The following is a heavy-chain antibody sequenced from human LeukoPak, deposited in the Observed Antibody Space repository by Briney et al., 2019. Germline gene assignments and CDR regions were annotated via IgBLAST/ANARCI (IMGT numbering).Heavy chain of an antibody. D-gene: IGHD5-24*01. Sequence: GGSLRLSCAASGFTFRSFAMHWVRQAPGKGLEWVAIISYDGNNKYYADSVKGRFTISRDNSKNTLYVQMDSLRTEDTAIYYCARNPMAAYYFDYWGQGTLVTVSS. CDR3: ARNPMAAYYFDY. CDR2: ISYDGNNK. V-gene: IGHV3-30-3*01. CDR1: GFTFRSFA. J-gene: IGHJ4*02.